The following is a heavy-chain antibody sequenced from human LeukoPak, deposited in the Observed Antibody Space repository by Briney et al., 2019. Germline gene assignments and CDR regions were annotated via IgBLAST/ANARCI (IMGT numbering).Heavy chain of an antibody. CDR1: GFTFSSYG. D-gene: IGHD3-9*01. Sequence: PGGSLRFSCAASGFTFSSYGMHWVRQAPGKGLEWVAVISYDGSNKYYADSVKGRFTISRDNSKNTLYLQMNSLRAEDTAVYYCAKVGRFLTGYPLTDWGQGTLVTVSS. CDR2: ISYDGSNK. CDR3: AKVGRFLTGYPLTD. V-gene: IGHV3-30*18. J-gene: IGHJ4*02.